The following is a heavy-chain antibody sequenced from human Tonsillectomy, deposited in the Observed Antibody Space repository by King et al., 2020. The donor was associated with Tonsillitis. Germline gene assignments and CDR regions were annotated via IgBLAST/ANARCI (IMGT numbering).Heavy chain of an antibody. CDR3: AKSTRSWYIPEY. D-gene: IGHD6-13*01. J-gene: IGHJ4*02. CDR1: GGSISSYY. Sequence: VQLQESGPGLVKPSETLSLTCTVSGGSISSYYWNWIRQPPGKGLEWIGYISHSGSTNYNPSLKSRITISGDTYKNQFSLKLSSVTAADTAMYYCAKSTRSWYIPEYWGQGTLVTVSS. V-gene: IGHV4-59*01. CDR2: ISHSGST.